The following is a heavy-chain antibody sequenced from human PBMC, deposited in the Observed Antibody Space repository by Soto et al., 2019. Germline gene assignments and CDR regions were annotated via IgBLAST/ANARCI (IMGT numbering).Heavy chain of an antibody. Sequence: EVQLLESGGGLVQPGVSLRLSCAASGFTFSSYAMSWVRQAPGKGLEWVSAIIGSGGRTYYADSVKGRFTISRDNSKNTLYLQMNRLRVEATAVYYCAKDRIMGSTHFWGMDVWGPGPTVTVSS. D-gene: IGHD7-27*01. CDR3: AKDRIMGSTHFWGMDV. V-gene: IGHV3-23*01. CDR1: GFTFSSYA. CDR2: IIGSGGRT. J-gene: IGHJ6*02.